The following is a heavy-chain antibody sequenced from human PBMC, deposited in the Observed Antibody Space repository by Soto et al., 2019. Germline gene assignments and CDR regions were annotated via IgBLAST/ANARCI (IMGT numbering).Heavy chain of an antibody. CDR1: GYTLTELS. Sequence: ASVKVSCKVSGYTLTELSMHWVRQAPGKGLEWMGGFDPEDGETIYAQKIQGRVTMTEDTSTDTAYMELSSLRSEDTAVYYCAVMITFGGVIVTPFDYWGQGTLVTVSS. CDR3: AVMITFGGVIVTPFDY. V-gene: IGHV1-24*01. J-gene: IGHJ4*02. CDR2: FDPEDGET. D-gene: IGHD3-16*02.